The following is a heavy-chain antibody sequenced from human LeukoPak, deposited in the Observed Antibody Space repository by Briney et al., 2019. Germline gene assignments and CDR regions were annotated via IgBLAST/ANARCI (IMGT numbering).Heavy chain of an antibody. CDR2: IYYTGST. J-gene: IGHJ4*02. CDR3: ARDFPEGNGAITMLRGVRLHRRTYFDY. D-gene: IGHD3-10*01. V-gene: IGHV4-34*01. CDR1: GGSFSGYY. Sequence: PSETLSLTCAVYGGSFSGYYWGWIRQSPGKGLEWIGSIYYTGSTYYNPSLKSRVTISLDTSKNQFSLKLTSVTAADTAVYYCARDFPEGNGAITMLRGVRLHRRTYFDYWGQGTLVTVSS.